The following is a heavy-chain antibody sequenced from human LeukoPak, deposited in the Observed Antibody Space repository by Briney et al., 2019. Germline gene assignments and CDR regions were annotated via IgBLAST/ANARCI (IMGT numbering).Heavy chain of an antibody. J-gene: IGHJ4*02. Sequence: GGSLRLSCAASGFTFSSYAMSWVRQAPGKGLEWVSAISGSGGSTYYADSVKGRFTISRDNSKNTLYLQMNSLRAEDTAVYYCAKDGNYCSSTSCYGGYFDYWGQGTLVTVSS. CDR3: AKDGNYCSSTSCYGGYFDY. V-gene: IGHV3-23*01. CDR1: GFTFSSYA. D-gene: IGHD2-2*01. CDR2: ISGSGGST.